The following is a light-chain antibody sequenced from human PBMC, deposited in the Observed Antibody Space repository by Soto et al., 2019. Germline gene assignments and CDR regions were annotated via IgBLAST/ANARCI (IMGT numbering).Light chain of an antibody. CDR3: SSYTSSSAYV. J-gene: IGLJ1*01. Sequence: QSVLTQPASVSGSPGQSVSISCTGTSSGVGFYNYVSWYQQHPGKAPKLMIYEVSNRPSAVSSRFSGSKSGNTASLTISGLQAEDEADYYCSSYTSSSAYVFGTGTKVTV. V-gene: IGLV2-14*01. CDR1: SSGVGFYNY. CDR2: EVS.